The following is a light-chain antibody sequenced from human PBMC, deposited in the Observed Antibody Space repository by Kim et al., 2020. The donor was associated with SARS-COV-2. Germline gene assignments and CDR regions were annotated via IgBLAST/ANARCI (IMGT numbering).Light chain of an antibody. Sequence: AATGETVTISCRVSQDISIDLAWYQQKPGRTPDVLISGASTLQSEVPSRFSGSGSGTDFTLTISGLQSEDFATYYCQQYYGFPHSFGQGTKLEI. CDR2: GAS. CDR1: QDISID. CDR3: QQYYGFPHS. V-gene: IGKV1D-8*01. J-gene: IGKJ2*03.